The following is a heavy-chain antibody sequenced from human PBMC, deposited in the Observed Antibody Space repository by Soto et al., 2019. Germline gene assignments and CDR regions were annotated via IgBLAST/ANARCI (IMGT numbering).Heavy chain of an antibody. CDR2: INAGNGNT. D-gene: IGHD5-12*01. CDR3: ARGPPVWWLRPYYFDY. J-gene: IGHJ4*02. Sequence: RASVKVSCKASGYTFTSYAMHWVRQAPGQRLEWMGWINAGNGNTKYSQKFQGRVTITRDTSASTAYMELSSLRSEDTAVYYCARGPPVWWLRPYYFDYWGQGTLVTVSS. CDR1: GYTFTSYA. V-gene: IGHV1-3*01.